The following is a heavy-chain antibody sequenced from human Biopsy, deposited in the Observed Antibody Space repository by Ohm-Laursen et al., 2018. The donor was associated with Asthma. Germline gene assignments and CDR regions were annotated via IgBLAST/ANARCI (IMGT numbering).Heavy chain of an antibody. CDR3: ARGYSGTDRIVYYYSGMEV. J-gene: IGHJ6*02. D-gene: IGHD5-12*01. V-gene: IGHV1-69*13. CDR2: LIPVLGTA. Sequence: GASVKVSCKASGDSLGSFINYAISWVRQAPRQGLEWMGGLIPVLGTADYAPVFEGRVTITADESTSTAYLELTSLRFEDTAVYYCARGYSGTDRIVYYYSGMEVWGQGTTVTVSS. CDR1: GDSLGSFINYA.